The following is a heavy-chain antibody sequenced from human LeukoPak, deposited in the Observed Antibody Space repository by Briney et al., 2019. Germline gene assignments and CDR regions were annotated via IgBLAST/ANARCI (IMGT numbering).Heavy chain of an antibody. V-gene: IGHV4-34*01. Sequence: SETLSLTCAVYGGSFSDYYWSWIRQPPGKGLEWIGEINHSRSTNYNPSLKSRVTISVDTSKNQFSLKLSSVTAADTAVYYCARHYYDSSGYTDYWGQGTLVTVSS. CDR2: INHSRST. J-gene: IGHJ4*02. CDR3: ARHYYDSSGYTDY. D-gene: IGHD3-22*01. CDR1: GGSFSDYY.